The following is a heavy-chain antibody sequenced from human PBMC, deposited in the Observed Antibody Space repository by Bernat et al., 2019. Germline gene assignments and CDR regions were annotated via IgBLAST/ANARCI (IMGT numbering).Heavy chain of an antibody. CDR1: GFTFSIYS. J-gene: IGHJ3*02. D-gene: IGHD3/OR15-3a*01. V-gene: IGHV3-21*01. CDR2: ISSYSTSI. Sequence: EVQLVESGGGLVKPGGSLRLSCAASGFTFSIYSMNWVRQAPGKGLEWISSISSYSTSIYYADSVKGRFTISRDNAKNSLYLQMNSLRAEDTAVYYCARDRDSSDDDALDIWGQGAMVTVSS. CDR3: ARDRDSSDDDALDI.